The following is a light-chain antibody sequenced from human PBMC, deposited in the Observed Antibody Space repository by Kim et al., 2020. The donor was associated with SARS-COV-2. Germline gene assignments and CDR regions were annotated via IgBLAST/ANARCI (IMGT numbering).Light chain of an antibody. CDR3: QHYDSYPIT. Sequence: ASVGDTVTITCRASQHIRNWLAWYQQNPGKAPKSLIYVASTLHSGVPSRFSGSGSGTDFTLTISSLQPEDFATYYCQHYDSYPITFGQGTRLEIK. J-gene: IGKJ5*01. CDR1: QHIRNW. CDR2: VAS. V-gene: IGKV1D-16*01.